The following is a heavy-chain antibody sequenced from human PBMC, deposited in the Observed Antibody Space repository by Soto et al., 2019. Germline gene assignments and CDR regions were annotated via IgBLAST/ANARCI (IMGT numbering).Heavy chain of an antibody. CDR1: GFTFSDYY. D-gene: IGHD2-2*01. CDR3: ASGLDYCSSTSCYGVNFDY. V-gene: IGHV3-11*03. J-gene: IGHJ4*02. Sequence: GGSLRLSCAASGFTFSDYYMSWIRQAPGKGLEWVSYISSSSSYTNYADSVKGRFTISRDNAKNSLYLQMNSLRAEDTAVYYCASGLDYCSSTSCYGVNFDYWGQGTLVTVSS. CDR2: ISSSSSYT.